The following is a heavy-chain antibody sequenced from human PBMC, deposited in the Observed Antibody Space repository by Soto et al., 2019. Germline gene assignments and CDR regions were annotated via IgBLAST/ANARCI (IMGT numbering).Heavy chain of an antibody. CDR2: IIPILGIA. J-gene: IGHJ6*03. Sequence: QVQLVQSGAEVKKLGSSVKVSCKASGGTFSSYTISWVRQAPGQGLEWMGRIIPILGIANYAQKFQGRVTITADKSTSTAYMELSSLRSEDTAVYYCARVSSGWGGYYYYMDVWGKGTTVTVSS. D-gene: IGHD1-1*01. V-gene: IGHV1-69*02. CDR3: ARVSSGWGGYYYYMDV. CDR1: GGTFSSYT.